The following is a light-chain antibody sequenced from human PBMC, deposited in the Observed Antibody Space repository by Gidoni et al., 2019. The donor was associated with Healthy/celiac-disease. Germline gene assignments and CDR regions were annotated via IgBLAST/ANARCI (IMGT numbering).Light chain of an antibody. J-gene: IGKJ2*04. V-gene: IGKV3-11*01. CDR1: QSVSSY. CDR2: DAS. CDR3: QQRSNWPPAMCR. Sequence: EIVLTQSPATLSLSPGERATLSCRASQSVSSYLAWYQQKPGQAPRLLIYDASNRATGIPARFSGSGSGTDFTLTISSLEPEDFAVYYCQQRSNWPPAMCRFGQGTKLEIK.